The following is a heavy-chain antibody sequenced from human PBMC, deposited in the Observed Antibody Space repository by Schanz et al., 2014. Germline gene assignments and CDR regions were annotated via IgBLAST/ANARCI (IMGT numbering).Heavy chain of an antibody. J-gene: IGHJ6*02. CDR2: IIPILDKT. Sequence: QVQLVQSGAEVMKPGVSVKVSCKASGGTFSSSTLTWVRQAPGQGLEWMGRIIPILDKTNYAQKFQGRVTMTADKSTSTVYMEVSGLRSEDTAVYYCAKVDRTRYYAMDVWGQGTTVTVSS. CDR3: AKVDRTRYYAMDV. D-gene: IGHD3-9*01. V-gene: IGHV1-69*08. CDR1: GGTFSSST.